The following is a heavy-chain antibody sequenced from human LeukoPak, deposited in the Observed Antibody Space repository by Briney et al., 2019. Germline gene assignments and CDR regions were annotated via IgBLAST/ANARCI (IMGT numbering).Heavy chain of an antibody. CDR2: IIPIFGTA. V-gene: IGHV1-69*13. CDR1: GGTFSSYA. Sequence: ASVKVSCKASGGTFSSYAISWVRQAPGQGLEWMGGIIPIFGTANYAQKFQGRVTITADESTSTAYMELSSLRSEDTAVYYCARDSPSYSSSYDYWGQGTLVTVSS. J-gene: IGHJ4*02. CDR3: ARDSPSYSSSYDY. D-gene: IGHD6-13*01.